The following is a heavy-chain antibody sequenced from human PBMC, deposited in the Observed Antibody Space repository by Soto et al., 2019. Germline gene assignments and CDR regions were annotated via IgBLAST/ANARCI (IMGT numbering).Heavy chain of an antibody. CDR3: ARGPTDYYDNSANYFLDY. CDR1: GYTFITYG. V-gene: IGHV1-18*01. Sequence: ASVKVSCKSSGYTFITYGVSWVRQAPGQGLDWLGWISTYNGNTRYAERLQGRVTMTTDTTTNTAYMELRNLRSDDTAVYYCARGPTDYYDNSANYFLDYWGQGTLVTVSS. CDR2: ISTYNGNT. D-gene: IGHD3-22*01. J-gene: IGHJ4*02.